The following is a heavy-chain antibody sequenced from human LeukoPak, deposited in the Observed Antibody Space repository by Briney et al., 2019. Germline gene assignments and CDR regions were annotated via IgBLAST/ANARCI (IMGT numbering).Heavy chain of an antibody. D-gene: IGHD2-8*01. J-gene: IGHJ6*02. CDR1: GGSFSGYY. Sequence: SETLSLTCAVYGGSFSGYYWSWIRQPPGKGLEWIGEINHSGSTNYNPSLKSRVTISVDTSKSQFSLKLSSVTAADSAVYYCARAQSMRYYYGMDVWGQGTTVTVSS. V-gene: IGHV4-34*01. CDR3: ARAQSMRYYYGMDV. CDR2: INHSGST.